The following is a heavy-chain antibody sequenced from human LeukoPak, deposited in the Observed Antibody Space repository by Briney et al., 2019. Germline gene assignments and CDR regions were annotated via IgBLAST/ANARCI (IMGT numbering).Heavy chain of an antibody. V-gene: IGHV3-23*01. CDR1: GFTFSSYA. CDR2: ISGSGGST. D-gene: IGHD2-2*01. CDR3: AKAIVPAAKYYYGMDV. J-gene: IGHJ6*02. Sequence: PGGSLRLSCAASGFTFSSYAMSWVRQAPGKGLEWVSAISGSGGSTYYADSVKGRFTISRDNSKNTLYLQMNSLRAEDTAVHYCAKAIVPAAKYYYGMDVWGQGTTVTVSS.